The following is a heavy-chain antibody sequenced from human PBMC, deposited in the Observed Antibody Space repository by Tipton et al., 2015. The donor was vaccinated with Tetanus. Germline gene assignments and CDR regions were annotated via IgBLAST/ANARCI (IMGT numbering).Heavy chain of an antibody. CDR3: AREVPAAGHFDS. J-gene: IGHJ4*02. CDR1: GGSISGSY. V-gene: IGHV4-59*01. D-gene: IGHD2-2*01. CDR2: VYYNGNT. Sequence: TLSLTCTVSGGSISGSYWNWIRQPPGKGLEWIGYVYYNGNTHYNPALKSRVTISVDTSKNLFSLKLSSVTAADTAIYYCAREVPAAGHFDSWGQGTLVTVSS.